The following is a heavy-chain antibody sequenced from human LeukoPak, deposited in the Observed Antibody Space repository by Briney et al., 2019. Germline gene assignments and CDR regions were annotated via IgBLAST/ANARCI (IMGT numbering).Heavy chain of an antibody. CDR2: ISGSGGST. CDR1: GFTFSSYA. D-gene: IGHD2-2*01. Sequence: GGSLRLSCAASGFTFSSYAMSWVRQAPGKGLERVSAISGSGGSTYYADSVKGRFTISRDNSKNTLYLQMNSLRAEDTAVYYCAKEVVVPAAFSFNYYYYMDVWGKGTTVTVSS. J-gene: IGHJ6*03. V-gene: IGHV3-23*01. CDR3: AKEVVVPAAFSFNYYYYMDV.